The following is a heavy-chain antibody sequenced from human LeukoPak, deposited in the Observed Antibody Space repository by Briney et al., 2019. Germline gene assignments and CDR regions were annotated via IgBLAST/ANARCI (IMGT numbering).Heavy chain of an antibody. J-gene: IGHJ4*02. V-gene: IGHV3-30*18. CDR1: GFTFSSYG. D-gene: IGHD6-25*01. CDR2: ISYDGSNK. CDR3: AKTNGRLYFDY. Sequence: GGSLRLSCAASGFTFSSYGMHWVRQAPGKGLEWVEVISYDGSNKYYADSVKGRFTISRDNSKNTLYLQMNSLRAEDTAVYYCAKTNGRLYFDYWGQGTLVTVSS.